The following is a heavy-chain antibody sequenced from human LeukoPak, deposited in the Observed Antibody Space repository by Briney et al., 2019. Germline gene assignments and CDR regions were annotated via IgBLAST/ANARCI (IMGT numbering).Heavy chain of an antibody. Sequence: GGSLRLSCAAPGFTFSSYEMNWVRQAPGKGLEWVSFISSSGSTIYYADSVKGRFTISRDNAKNSLYLQMNSLRAEDTAVYYCARVLAFDYYDSSGFDYWGQGTLVTVSS. V-gene: IGHV3-48*03. CDR1: GFTFSSYE. D-gene: IGHD3-22*01. CDR2: ISSSGSTI. CDR3: ARVLAFDYYDSSGFDY. J-gene: IGHJ4*02.